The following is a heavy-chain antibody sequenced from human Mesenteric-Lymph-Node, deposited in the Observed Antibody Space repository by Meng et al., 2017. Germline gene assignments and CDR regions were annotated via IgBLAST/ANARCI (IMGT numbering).Heavy chain of an antibody. CDR2: INHSGST. CDR3: ARDYVSKSWSSSHYVSNYYGMDV. J-gene: IGHJ6*02. V-gene: IGHV4-34*01. Sequence: SETLSLTCAVYGGSFSGYYWSWIRQPPGKGLEWIGEINHSGSTNYNPSLKSRVTISVDTSKNQFSLKLSSVTAADTAVYYCARDYVSKSWSSSHYVSNYYGMDVWGQGTTVTVSS. CDR1: GGSFSGYY. D-gene: IGHD3-10*02.